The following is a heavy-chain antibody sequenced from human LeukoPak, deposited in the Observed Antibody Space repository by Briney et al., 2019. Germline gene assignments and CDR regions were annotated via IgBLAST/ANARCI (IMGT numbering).Heavy chain of an antibody. Sequence: GGSLRLSCAASGFTFSSYAMSWVRQAPGKGLEWVSVISVRDGSTYYADSVKGRFTISRDNSKNTLYLPMNSLRAEDTAVFYCAKPRGEEWLVGLYDAFDIWGQGTMVTVSS. CDR1: GFTFSSYA. D-gene: IGHD6-19*01. V-gene: IGHV3-23*01. CDR2: ISVRDGST. CDR3: AKPRGEEWLVGLYDAFDI. J-gene: IGHJ3*02.